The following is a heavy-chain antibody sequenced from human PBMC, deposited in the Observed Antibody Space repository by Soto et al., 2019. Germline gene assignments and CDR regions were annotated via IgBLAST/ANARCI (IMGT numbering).Heavy chain of an antibody. V-gene: IGHV3-23*01. CDR1: GFSFSDYA. J-gene: IGHJ4*02. CDR2: ISESGGST. CDR3: ARGGFTVTTSFDY. Sequence: GGSLRLSCAASGFSFSDYAMSWVRQAPGKGLEWVSVISESGGSTHYADSVRGRFTVSRDNSKNSLSLRMNSLRDEDTAVYYCARGGFTVTTSFDYWGQGTLVTVS. D-gene: IGHD4-4*01.